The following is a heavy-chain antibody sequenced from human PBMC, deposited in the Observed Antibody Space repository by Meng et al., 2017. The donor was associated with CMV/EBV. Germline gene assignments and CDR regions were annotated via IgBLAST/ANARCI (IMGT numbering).Heavy chain of an antibody. Sequence: GGSLRLSCAASGFTFSSYSMNWVRQAPGKGLEWVSSISSSSSSYIYYADSVKGRFTISRDNAKNSLYLQMNSLRAEDTAVYYCARDLVEYQLLYGVWDYYYGMDVWGQGTTVTVSS. CDR2: ISSSSSSYI. J-gene: IGHJ6*02. CDR1: GFTFSSYS. D-gene: IGHD2-2*02. CDR3: ARDLVEYQLLYGVWDYYYGMDV. V-gene: IGHV3-21*01.